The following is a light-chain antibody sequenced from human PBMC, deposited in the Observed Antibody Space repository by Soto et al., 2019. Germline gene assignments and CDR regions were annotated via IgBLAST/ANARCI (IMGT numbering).Light chain of an antibody. J-gene: IGKJ1*01. Sequence: EIVLTQSPVTLSLSPGERATLSCRASQSLNTIYLAWYQQKPGQAPRLVIHNASRRATGIPDRFSGSGSGTDFTLTISGLEPEDFATYYCQQYGGSPETFGQGTKVEIK. CDR2: NAS. CDR3: QQYGGSPET. V-gene: IGKV3-20*01. CDR1: QSLNTIY.